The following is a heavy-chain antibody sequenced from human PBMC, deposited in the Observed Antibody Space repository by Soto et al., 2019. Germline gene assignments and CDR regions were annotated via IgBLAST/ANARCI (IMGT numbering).Heavy chain of an antibody. CDR3: ANFYCSSTSCDDAFDI. CDR2: ISAYNGNT. V-gene: IGHV1-18*01. D-gene: IGHD2-2*01. J-gene: IGHJ3*02. CDR1: GYTFTSYG. Sequence: QVQLVQSGAEVKKPGASVKVSCKASGYTFTSYGISWVRQAPGQGLEWMGWISAYNGNTNYAQKLQGRVTMTTDTSTSTAYMELSSLRSDDTAVYYCANFYCSSTSCDDAFDIWGQGKMVTVSS.